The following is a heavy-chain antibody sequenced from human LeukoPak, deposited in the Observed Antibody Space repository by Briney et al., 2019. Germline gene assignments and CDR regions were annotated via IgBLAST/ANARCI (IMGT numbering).Heavy chain of an antibody. CDR2: ISGSGGST. J-gene: IGHJ6*03. CDR3: AKDRYSSSGGHYYYYMDV. D-gene: IGHD6-6*01. V-gene: IGHV3-23*01. CDR1: GFTFSSYA. Sequence: GGSLRLSCAASGFTFSSYALSWVRQIPGKGLEWVSAISGSGGSTYYADSVKGRFTISRDNSKNTLYLQMNSLRAEDTAVYYCAKDRYSSSGGHYYYYMDVWGKGTTVTVSS.